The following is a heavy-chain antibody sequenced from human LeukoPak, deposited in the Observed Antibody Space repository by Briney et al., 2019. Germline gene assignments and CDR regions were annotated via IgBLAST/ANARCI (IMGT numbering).Heavy chain of an antibody. J-gene: IGHJ4*02. Sequence: AGGSLRLSCAASGFTFSSYEMNWVRQAPGKGLEWVSYISSSGSTIYYADSVKGRFTISRDNAKNSLYLQMNSLRAEDTAVYYCGRDFWGSIDHWGQGTLVTVSS. CDR2: ISSSGSTI. CDR1: GFTFSSYE. V-gene: IGHV3-48*03. CDR3: GRDFWGSIDH. D-gene: IGHD3-16*01.